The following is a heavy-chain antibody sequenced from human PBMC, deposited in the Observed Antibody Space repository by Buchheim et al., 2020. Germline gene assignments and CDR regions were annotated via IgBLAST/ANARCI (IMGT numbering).Heavy chain of an antibody. CDR3: AIEIVLVDIVLVVYENY. CDR1: GGSFSGYY. CDR2: INHSGST. Sequence: QVQLQQWGAGLLKPSETLSLTCAVYGGSFSGYYWSWIRQPPGKGLEWIGEINHSGSTTYNPSLKSRVTISVDTSKNQFSLKLSSVTAADTAVYYCAIEIVLVDIVLVVYENYWGQGTL. J-gene: IGHJ4*02. V-gene: IGHV4-34*01. D-gene: IGHD2-8*02.